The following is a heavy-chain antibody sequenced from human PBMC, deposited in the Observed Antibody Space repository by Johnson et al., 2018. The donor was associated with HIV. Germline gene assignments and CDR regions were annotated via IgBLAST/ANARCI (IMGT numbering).Heavy chain of an antibody. V-gene: IGHV3-30*04. D-gene: IGHD4-17*01. J-gene: IGHJ3*01. CDR2: ISYDGSNK. CDR1: GFTFNTYT. Sequence: QVQLVESGGGVVQPGRSLRLSCAASGFTFNTYTMHWVRQAPGKGLEWVAVISYDGSNKYYADSVKGRFTISRDNSKNTLYLQMNSLRAEDTAVYYCAKHLSDYDDTLTDDAFDVWGQGTVVTVSS. CDR3: AKHLSDYDDTLTDDAFDV.